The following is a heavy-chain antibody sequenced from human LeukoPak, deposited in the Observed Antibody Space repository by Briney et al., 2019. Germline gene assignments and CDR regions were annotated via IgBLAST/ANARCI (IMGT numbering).Heavy chain of an antibody. CDR2: IFHTGYT. Sequence: SETLSLTCTVSGYPISMGYFWGWIRQPPGKGLEWIGSIFHTGYTFYDPSFKRRLTISVDTSKNQFSLRLSSVTAADTAVYYCASGQAAAGTANGDYWGQGTLVTVSS. V-gene: IGHV4-38-2*02. D-gene: IGHD6-13*01. CDR1: GYPISMGYF. J-gene: IGHJ4*02. CDR3: ASGQAAAGTANGDY.